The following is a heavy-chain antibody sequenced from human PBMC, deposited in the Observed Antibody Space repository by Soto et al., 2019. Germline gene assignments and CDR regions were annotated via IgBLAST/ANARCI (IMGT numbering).Heavy chain of an antibody. J-gene: IGHJ4*02. CDR3: ASSQELNGDYSFDY. D-gene: IGHD4-17*01. CDR1: GGTIGSGGYY. V-gene: IGHV4-31*03. CDR2: IYYSGST. Sequence: SETLSLTCTVSGGTIGSGGYYWSWIRQHPGKGLEWIGYIYYSGSTYYNPSLKSRLTISVDTSKNQFSLKLSSVTAADTAVYYCASSQELNGDYSFDYWGQGTLVTVSS.